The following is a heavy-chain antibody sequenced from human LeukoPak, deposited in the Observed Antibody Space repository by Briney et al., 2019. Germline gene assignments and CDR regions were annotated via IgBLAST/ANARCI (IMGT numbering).Heavy chain of an antibody. CDR3: AMGSSWYDFDY. CDR2: IYPGDSDT. V-gene: IGHV5-51*01. CDR1: GYSFSSYW. D-gene: IGHD6-13*01. J-gene: IGHJ4*02. Sequence: GESLKISCKGSGYSFSSYWIGWVRQMPGKGLEWVGVIYPGDSDTRYSSSFQGQVIISADKSINTAYLQWGSLKASDTAMYYCAMGSSWYDFDYWGQGTLVTVSS.